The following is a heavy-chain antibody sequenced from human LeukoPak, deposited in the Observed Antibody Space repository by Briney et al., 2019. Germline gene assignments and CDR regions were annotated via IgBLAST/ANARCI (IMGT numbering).Heavy chain of an antibody. D-gene: IGHD3-10*01. V-gene: IGHV3-21*01. CDR3: ARVRDTTLFDY. J-gene: IGHJ4*02. CDR1: GFTFSSYS. CDR2: ISSSSSYI. Sequence: GGSLRLSCAASGFTFSSYSMNWVRQAPGKGLEWVSSISSSSSYIYYADSVKGRLTISRDNAKNSLYLQMNSLRAEDTAVYYCARVRDTTLFDYWGQGTLVTVSS.